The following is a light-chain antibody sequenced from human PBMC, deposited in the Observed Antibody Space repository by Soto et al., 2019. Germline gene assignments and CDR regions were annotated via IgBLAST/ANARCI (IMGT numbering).Light chain of an antibody. CDR1: SSDLGYYNY. V-gene: IGLV2-8*01. CDR3: SSYAGSDNFMV. J-gene: IGLJ2*01. Sequence: QSALTQPPSASGSPGQSVTISCTGTSSDLGYYNYVSWYQRRPGKAPKLPIYEVTKRPSGVPDRFSASKSGNTASLTVSGLQPEDEADYYCSSYAGSDNFMVFGGGTKLTVL. CDR2: EVT.